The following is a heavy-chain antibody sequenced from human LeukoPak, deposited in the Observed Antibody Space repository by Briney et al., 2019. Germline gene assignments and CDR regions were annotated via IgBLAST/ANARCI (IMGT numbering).Heavy chain of an antibody. J-gene: IGHJ5*02. D-gene: IGHD3-3*01. Sequence: GGSLRLSCAASGFTFSSYGMHWVRQAPGKGLEWVAVISYDGSNKYYADSVKGRFTISRDNSKNTLYLQMNSLRAEDTAVYYCAKIALRFLEWASPFDPWGQGTLVTVSS. V-gene: IGHV3-30*18. CDR2: ISYDGSNK. CDR1: GFTFSSYG. CDR3: AKIALRFLEWASPFDP.